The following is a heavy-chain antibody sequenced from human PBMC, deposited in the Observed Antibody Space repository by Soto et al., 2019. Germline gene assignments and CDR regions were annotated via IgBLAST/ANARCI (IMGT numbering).Heavy chain of an antibody. CDR2: ISSSSYI. V-gene: IGHV3-21*01. CDR3: ARDPPYSSSSHYYYYGMDV. J-gene: IGHJ6*02. D-gene: IGHD6-6*01. Sequence: PGGSLRLSCAASGFTFSSSGMNWVRQAPGKGLEWVSSISSSSYIYYADSVKGRFTISRDNAKNSLYLQMNSLRAEDTAVYYCARDPPYSSSSHYYYYGMDVWGQGTTVTV. CDR1: GFTFSSSG.